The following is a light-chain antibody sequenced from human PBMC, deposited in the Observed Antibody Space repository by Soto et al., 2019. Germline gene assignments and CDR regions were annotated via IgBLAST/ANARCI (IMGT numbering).Light chain of an antibody. CDR2: GAS. V-gene: IGKV3-20*01. Sequence: EIVLTQSPGTLSLSPGERATLSCRASQSVSSTYLAWYQQNPGQAPRLLIYGASSRATGIPDRFSGSGSGTDFTLTIRRLEPEDVAVYFCQQYGSSSYTFGQGTKLEIK. CDR1: QSVSSTY. CDR3: QQYGSSSYT. J-gene: IGKJ2*01.